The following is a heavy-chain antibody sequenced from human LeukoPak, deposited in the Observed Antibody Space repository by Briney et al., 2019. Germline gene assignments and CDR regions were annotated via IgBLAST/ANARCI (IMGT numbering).Heavy chain of an antibody. CDR1: GGSFSGYY. V-gene: IGHV4-34*01. D-gene: IGHD3-9*01. J-gene: IGHJ4*02. Sequence: TSSETLSLTCAVYGGSFSGYYWSWIRQPPGKGLEWIGEINHSGSTNYNPSLKSRVTISVDTSKNQLSLKLSSVTAADTAVYYCARRGGDFDWFFDYWGQGTLVTVSS. CDR2: INHSGST. CDR3: ARRGGDFDWFFDY.